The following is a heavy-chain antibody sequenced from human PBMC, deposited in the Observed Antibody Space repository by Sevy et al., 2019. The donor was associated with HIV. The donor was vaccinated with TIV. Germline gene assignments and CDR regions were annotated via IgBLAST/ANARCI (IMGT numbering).Heavy chain of an antibody. V-gene: IGHV4-34*01. CDR1: GGSFSGYY. CDR3: ARAVGFGELLSPVYYFDY. J-gene: IGHJ4*02. CDR2: INHSGST. Sequence: SETLSLTCAVYGGSFSGYYWSWIRQPPGKGLEWIGEINHSGSTNYNPSLKSRVTISVDTSKNQFSRKLSSVTAADTAVYYCARAVGFGELLSPVYYFDYWGQGTLVTVSS. D-gene: IGHD3-10*01.